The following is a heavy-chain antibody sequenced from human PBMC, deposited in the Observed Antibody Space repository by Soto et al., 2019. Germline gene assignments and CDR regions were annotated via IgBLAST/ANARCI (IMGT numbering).Heavy chain of an antibody. CDR3: IWESKFYSSWQ. D-gene: IGHD5-12*01. V-gene: IGHV3-15*07. CDR2: FKSVGAGGTT. Sequence: GGSLRLSCTVSGLTFSDAWLNWVRQAPGKGLEWVGRFKSVGAGGTTEYAAPVKGKFTLSRDDLQNTMYLQMNSLKTDDTAVYFCIWESKFYSSWQWGRGTLVTVSS. CDR1: GLTFSDAW. J-gene: IGHJ4*02.